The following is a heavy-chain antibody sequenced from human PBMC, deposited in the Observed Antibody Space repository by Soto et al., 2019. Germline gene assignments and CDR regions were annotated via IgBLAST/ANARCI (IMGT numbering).Heavy chain of an antibody. J-gene: IGHJ4*02. Sequence: GGSLRLSCAASGFTFSSYAMSWVRQAPGKGLEWVSAISGSGGSTYYADSVKGRFTISRDNSKNTLYLQMNSLRAEDTAVYYCASGDSGYFQHLDYPGQGTLVTVSS. CDR2: ISGSGGST. CDR1: GFTFSSYA. D-gene: IGHD3-22*01. CDR3: ASGDSGYFQHLDY. V-gene: IGHV3-23*01.